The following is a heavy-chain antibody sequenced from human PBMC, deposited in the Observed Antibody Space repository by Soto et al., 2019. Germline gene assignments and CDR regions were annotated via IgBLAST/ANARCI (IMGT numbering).Heavy chain of an antibody. CDR2: INHSGST. CDR1: GGSFSGYY. V-gene: IGHV4-34*01. D-gene: IGHD6-19*01. Sequence: QVQLQQWGAGLLKPSETLSLTCAVYGGSFSGYYWSWIRQPPGKGLEWIGEINHSGSTNYNPSLKSRVTISVDTSKNQFSLKLSSVTAADTAVYYCARCGYSSGCDYWGQGTLVTVSP. J-gene: IGHJ4*02. CDR3: ARCGYSSGCDY.